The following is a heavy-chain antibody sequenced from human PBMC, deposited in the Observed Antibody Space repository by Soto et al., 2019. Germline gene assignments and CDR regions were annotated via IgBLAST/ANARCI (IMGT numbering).Heavy chain of an antibody. J-gene: IGHJ6*02. CDR2: ISSSSSYI. D-gene: IGHD6-19*01. Sequence: EVQLVESGGGLVKPGGSLRLSCAASGFTFSSYSMNWVRQAPGQGLEWCSSISSSSSYIYYADSVKGRFTISRDNAQNSLYLQMNSLRAEDTAVYYYARNSEWLVQNYYYYGMDVWGQGTTVTVS. V-gene: IGHV3-21*01. CDR1: GFTFSSYS. CDR3: ARNSEWLVQNYYYYGMDV.